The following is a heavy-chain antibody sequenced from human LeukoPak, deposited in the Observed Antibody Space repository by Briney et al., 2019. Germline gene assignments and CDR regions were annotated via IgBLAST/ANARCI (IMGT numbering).Heavy chain of an antibody. CDR2: ISGIGGKT. D-gene: IGHD1-14*01. CDR3: AKETARPAGVFEY. Sequence: GGSLRLSCAASGFTFSNYWMSWVRQAPGKGLEWVSAISGIGGKTYYADSVKGRFTISRDNTKNTLYLQMNSLRAEDTAVYYCAKETARPAGVFEYWGQGTRVTVSS. V-gene: IGHV3-23*01. CDR1: GFTFSNYW. J-gene: IGHJ4*02.